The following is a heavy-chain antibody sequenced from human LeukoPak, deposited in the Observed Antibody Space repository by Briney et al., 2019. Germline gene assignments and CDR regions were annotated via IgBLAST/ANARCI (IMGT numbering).Heavy chain of an antibody. Sequence: ASVKVSCKASGYTFTSYAMHWVRQAPGQRLEWMGWINAGNGNTKYSQEFQGRVTITRDTSASTAYMELSSLRSEDMAVYYCARAKKSGSVVTAISDYWGQGTLVTVSS. J-gene: IGHJ4*02. CDR3: ARAKKSGSVVTAISDY. V-gene: IGHV1-3*03. CDR2: INAGNGNT. CDR1: GYTFTSYA. D-gene: IGHD2-21*02.